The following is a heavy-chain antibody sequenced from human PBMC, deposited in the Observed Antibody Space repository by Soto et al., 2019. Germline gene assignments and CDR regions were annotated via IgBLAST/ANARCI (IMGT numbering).Heavy chain of an antibody. D-gene: IGHD2-21*02. CDR3: ARVCGGDCHYGMDV. CDR1: GGSISSYY. J-gene: IGHJ6*02. V-gene: IGHV4-59*12. CDR2: IYYSGST. Sequence: SETLSLTCTVSGGSISSYYWSWIRQPPGKGLEWVGYIYYSGSTYYNPSLKSRVTISVDTSKNQFSLKLSSVTAADTAVYYCARVCGGDCHYGMDVWGQGTTVTVSS.